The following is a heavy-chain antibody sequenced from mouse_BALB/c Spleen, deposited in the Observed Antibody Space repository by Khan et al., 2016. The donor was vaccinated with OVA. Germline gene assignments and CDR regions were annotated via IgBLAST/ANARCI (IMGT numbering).Heavy chain of an antibody. J-gene: IGHJ1*01. CDR3: VRYGNHWYLDV. CDR1: GYTFSSYW. CDR2: ILPGSGNT. Sequence: QVQLKESGAELMKPGASVKISCKATGYTFSSYWIEWVKQRPGHGLEWIGEILPGSGNTNCTENFKGKATFTADTSSNTAYMQLSSLTSEDSAVYYCVRYGNHWYLDVWGAGTMVTVSS. V-gene: IGHV1-9*01. D-gene: IGHD2-1*01.